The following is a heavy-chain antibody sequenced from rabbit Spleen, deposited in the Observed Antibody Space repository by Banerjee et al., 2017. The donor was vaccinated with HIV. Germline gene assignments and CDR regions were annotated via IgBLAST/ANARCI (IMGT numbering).Heavy chain of an antibody. CDR3: ARDTGSSFSSYGIDL. D-gene: IGHD8-1*01. CDR1: GFSFSSSDY. Sequence: QSLEESGGDLVKPGASLTLTCTASGFSFSSSDYMCWVRRAPGKGLEWISCIAGVSSAFTYSATWAKGRFTCSKTSSTTVTLQMTSLTVADTATYFCARDTGSSFSSYGIDLWGPGTLVTVS. V-gene: IGHV1S40*01. J-gene: IGHJ6*01. CDR2: IAGVSSAFT.